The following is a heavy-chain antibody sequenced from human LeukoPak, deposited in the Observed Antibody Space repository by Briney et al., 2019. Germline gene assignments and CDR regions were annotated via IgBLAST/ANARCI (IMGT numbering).Heavy chain of an antibody. V-gene: IGHV4-38-2*02. CDR2: IYHSGST. D-gene: IGHD6-19*01. CDR3: AGVQWLASSEYYFDY. CDR1: GGSISSYY. J-gene: IGHJ4*02. Sequence: SETLSLTCTVSGGSISSYYWGWIRQPPGKGLEWIGSIYHSGSTYYNPSLKSRVTISVDTSKNQFSLKLSSVTAADTAVYYCAGVQWLASSEYYFDYWGQGTLVTVSS.